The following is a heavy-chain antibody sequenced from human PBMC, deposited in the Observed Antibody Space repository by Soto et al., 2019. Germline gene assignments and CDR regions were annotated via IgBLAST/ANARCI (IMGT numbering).Heavy chain of an antibody. Sequence: GGSLRLSCAASGFTFSSYSMNWVRQAPGKGLEWVSSISSSSSYIYYADSVKGRLTISRDNAKNSLYLQMNSLRAEDTAVYYCARGRSGYSSSWYRGWFDPWGQGTLVTVS. D-gene: IGHD6-13*01. CDR2: ISSSSSYI. J-gene: IGHJ5*02. CDR1: GFTFSSYS. V-gene: IGHV3-21*01. CDR3: ARGRSGYSSSWYRGWFDP.